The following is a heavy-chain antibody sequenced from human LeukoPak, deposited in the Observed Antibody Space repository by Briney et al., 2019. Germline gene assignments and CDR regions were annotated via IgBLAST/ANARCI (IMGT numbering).Heavy chain of an antibody. V-gene: IGHV4-39*02. D-gene: IGHD5-12*01. CDR1: GGSISSSSYY. CDR2: IYYSGST. J-gene: IGHJ5*02. CDR3: ARDIGYARLDP. Sequence: SETLSLTCTVSGGSISSSSYYWGWIRQPPGKGLEWIGSIYYSGSTYYNPSLKSRVTISVDTSKNQFSLKLSSVTAADTAVYYCARDIGYARLDPWGQGTLVTVSS.